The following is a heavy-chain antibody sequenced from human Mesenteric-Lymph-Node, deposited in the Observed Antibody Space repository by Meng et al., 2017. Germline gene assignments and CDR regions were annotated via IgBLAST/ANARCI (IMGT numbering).Heavy chain of an antibody. J-gene: IGHJ4*02. CDR1: GYTINSYA. V-gene: IGHV1-3*01. CDR3: ARDYRYDSSGYYHVQYYFDY. D-gene: IGHD3-22*01. Sequence: QGRLVTSGAEVKEPGASVEVSCKASGYTINSYAMHWVRQAPGQRLAWMGWINVGNGNTKYSQKFQGRVTITRDTSASTAYMELSSLRSEDTAVYYCARDYRYDSSGYYHVQYYFDYWGQGTLVTVSS. CDR2: INVGNGNT.